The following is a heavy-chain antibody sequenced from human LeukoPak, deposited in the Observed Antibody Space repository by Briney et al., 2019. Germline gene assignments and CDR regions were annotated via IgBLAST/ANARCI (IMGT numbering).Heavy chain of an antibody. CDR1: GVSISSTTFY. Sequence: PSETLSLTCTVSGVSISSTTFYWGWIRQPPGKGLEWIGNIYYSGNTYYNPSLKSRITMSVDTSKNQFSLKLSSVTAADTAVFYCARHGGSYSFDSWGQGTLVTVSS. D-gene: IGHD2-21*01. J-gene: IGHJ4*02. CDR2: IYYSGNT. CDR3: ARHGGSYSFDS. V-gene: IGHV4-39*01.